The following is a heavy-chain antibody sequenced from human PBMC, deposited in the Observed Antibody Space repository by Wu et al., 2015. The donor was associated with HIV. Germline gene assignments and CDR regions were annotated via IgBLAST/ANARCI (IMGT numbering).Heavy chain of an antibody. CDR2: ISPYNGDT. J-gene: IGHJ4*02. D-gene: IGHD1-14*01. V-gene: IGHV1-18*01. Sequence: QVQLVQSGLEVKKPGASVKVSCKASGYTFTKYGISWMRQAPGQGLEWMGWISPYNGDTSFAQKFQDRVTMTTDKSTNTSYMELRSLTSDDTAVYYCATRQPERQNRNYWGQGTLITVSS. CDR1: GYTFTKYG. CDR3: ATRQPERQNRNY.